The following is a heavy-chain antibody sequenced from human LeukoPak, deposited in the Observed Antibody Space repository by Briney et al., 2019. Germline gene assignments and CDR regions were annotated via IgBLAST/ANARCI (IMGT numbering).Heavy chain of an antibody. CDR3: ARQNQAGYYYYGLDV. J-gene: IGHJ6*02. CDR2: IYPADSDT. Sequence: GESLKISCKGSAYSFATYWIGWVRQMPGKGLEWMGIIYPADSDTRYSPSFEGQVTISADKSISTAYLQWSSLKASDTAMYYCARQNQAGYYYYGLDVWGQGASVTVSS. V-gene: IGHV5-51*01. CDR1: AYSFATYW.